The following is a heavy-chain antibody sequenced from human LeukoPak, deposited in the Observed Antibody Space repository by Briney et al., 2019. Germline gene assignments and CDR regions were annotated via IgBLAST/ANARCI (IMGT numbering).Heavy chain of an antibody. CDR3: ARLEDYNWFDP. V-gene: IGHV4-39*01. J-gene: IGHJ5*02. CDR1: GGSISSSSYY. Sequence: PSETLSHTCTVSGGSISSSSYYWGWIRQPPGKGLEWIGSIYYSGSTYYNPSLKSRVTISVDTSKNQFSLKLSSVTAADTAVYYCARLEDYNWFDPWGQGTLVTVSS. D-gene: IGHD1-1*01. CDR2: IYYSGST.